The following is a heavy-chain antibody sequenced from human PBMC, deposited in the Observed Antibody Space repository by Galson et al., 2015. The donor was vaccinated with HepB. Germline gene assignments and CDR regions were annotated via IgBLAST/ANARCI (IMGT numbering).Heavy chain of an antibody. J-gene: IGHJ4*02. V-gene: IGHV3-64D*06. CDR2: ISSNGGST. CDR3: VKGGGYYYDSSGYYDYFDY. CDR1: GFTFSSYA. Sequence: SLRLSCAASGFTFSSYAMHWVRQAPGKGLEYVSAISSNGGSTYYADSVKGRFTISRDNSKNTLYPQMSSLRAEDTAVYYCVKGGGYYYDSSGYYDYFDYWGQGTLVTVSS. D-gene: IGHD3-22*01.